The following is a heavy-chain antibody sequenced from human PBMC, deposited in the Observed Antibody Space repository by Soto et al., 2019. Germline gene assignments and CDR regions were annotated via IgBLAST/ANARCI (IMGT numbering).Heavy chain of an antibody. V-gene: IGHV1-18*01. J-gene: IGHJ4*02. CDR1: GYTFTSYG. CDR3: ARAPVGATAFDY. D-gene: IGHD1-26*01. CDR2: ISAYNGNT. Sequence: ASVKVSCKXSGYTFTSYGISWVRHAPGQGLEWMGWISAYNGNTNYAQKLQGRVTMTTDTSTSTAYMELRSLRSDDTAVYYCARAPVGATAFDYWGQGTLVTVSS.